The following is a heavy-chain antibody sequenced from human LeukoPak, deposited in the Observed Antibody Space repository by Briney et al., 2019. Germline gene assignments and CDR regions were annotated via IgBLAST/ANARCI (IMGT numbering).Heavy chain of an antibody. CDR3: ARQNDFWIGYHDY. CDR1: GGSISSYY. J-gene: IGHJ4*02. Sequence: PSETLSLTCTVSGGSISSYYWSWIRQSPGKGLEWIGYLDYSGNTKYNPSLNSRVTMSQDTSKNQFSLKLSSVTAADTAVYYCARQNDFWIGYHDYWGQGTLVTVSS. D-gene: IGHD3-3*01. CDR2: LDYSGNT. V-gene: IGHV4-59*08.